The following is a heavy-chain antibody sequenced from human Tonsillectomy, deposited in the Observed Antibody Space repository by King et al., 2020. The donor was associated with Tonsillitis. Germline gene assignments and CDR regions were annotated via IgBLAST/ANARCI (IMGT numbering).Heavy chain of an antibody. CDR3: AREVGYCSGGSCYFNYYYYGMDV. D-gene: IGHD2-15*01. Sequence: TLKESGPVLVKPTETLTLTCTVSGFSLSNARMGVSWIRQPPGKALEWLAHIFSNDEKSYSTSLKSRLTISKDTSKSQVVLTMINMDPVDTATYYCAREVGYCSGGSCYFNYYYYGMDVWGQGTTVTVSS. CDR2: IFSNDEK. CDR1: GFSLSNARMG. J-gene: IGHJ6*02. V-gene: IGHV2-26*01.